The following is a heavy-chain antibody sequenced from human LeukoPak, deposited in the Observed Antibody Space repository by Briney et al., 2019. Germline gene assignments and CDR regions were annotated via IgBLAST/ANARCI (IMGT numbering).Heavy chain of an antibody. Sequence: SQTLSLTCAISGDSVSSNSAAWDWIRQSPSRGLEWLGRTYYRSKWYNDYAVSVKSRITINPDTSRNQFSLQLNSVTPEDTAVYYCARGSGQQLAITDYWGQGTLVTVSS. CDR3: ARGSGQQLAITDY. CDR2: TYYRSKWYN. V-gene: IGHV6-1*01. J-gene: IGHJ4*02. D-gene: IGHD6-13*01. CDR1: GDSVSSNSAA.